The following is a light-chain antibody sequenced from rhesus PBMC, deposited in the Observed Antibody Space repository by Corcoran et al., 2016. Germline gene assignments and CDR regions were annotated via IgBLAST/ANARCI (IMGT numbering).Light chain of an antibody. J-gene: IGKJ2*01. CDR1: QSVSSY. CDR3: YQHSSGYS. CDR2: GAS. V-gene: IGKV3-10*01. Sequence: QVILTQSPATLSLSPGERATLSYRASQSVSSYVAWYQQKPGQAPRLLISGASSRATGIPDRFRGSGSGTDCTLTISSLEPEDVGVYHCYQHSSGYSFGQGTKVEIK.